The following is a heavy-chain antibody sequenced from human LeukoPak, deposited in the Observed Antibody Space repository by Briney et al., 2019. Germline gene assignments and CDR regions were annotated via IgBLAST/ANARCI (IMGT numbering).Heavy chain of an antibody. V-gene: IGHV3-7*05. CDR3: ARVSILNLGELSEAFDI. CDR1: GFTFSSYW. J-gene: IGHJ3*02. D-gene: IGHD3-16*02. CDR2: INQDGSEK. Sequence: SGGSLRLSCVASGFTFSSYWMTWVRQAPGKGLEWVANINQDGSEKYYLDSVKGRFTISRDNAKNSLYLQMNSLRAEDTAVYFCARVSILNLGELSEAFDIWGQGTMVTVSS.